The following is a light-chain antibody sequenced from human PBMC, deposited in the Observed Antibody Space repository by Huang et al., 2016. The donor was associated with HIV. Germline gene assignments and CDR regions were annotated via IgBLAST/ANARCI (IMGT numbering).Light chain of an antibody. V-gene: IGKV3-15*01. CDR2: GSS. CDR1: QNINNN. CDR3: QQYHDLPAT. Sequence: EVMMTQSPATVSVSPGERATLSCRASQNINNNLAWYQERPGQPPRLLLYGSSSRATGIPDRVSGSGSGTEFSLIISSVQSEDFSLYYCQQYHDLPATFGQGTKVEV. J-gene: IGKJ1*01.